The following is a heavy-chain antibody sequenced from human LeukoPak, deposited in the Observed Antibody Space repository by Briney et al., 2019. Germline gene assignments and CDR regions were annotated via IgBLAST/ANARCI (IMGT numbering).Heavy chain of an antibody. V-gene: IGHV3-30*18. Sequence: PGGSLRLSCAASGFTFSTYGMHWARQAPGKGLEWVAVISYDGSNKYYVDSVKGRFTISRDNSKNTLYLQMNSLRAEDTAVYYCAKDQVFLEWSNYFDYWGQGTLVTVSS. CDR2: ISYDGSNK. CDR3: AKDQVFLEWSNYFDY. D-gene: IGHD3-3*01. CDR1: GFTFSTYG. J-gene: IGHJ4*02.